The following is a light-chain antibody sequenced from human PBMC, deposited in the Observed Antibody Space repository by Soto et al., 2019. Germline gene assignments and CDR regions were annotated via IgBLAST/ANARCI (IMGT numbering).Light chain of an antibody. CDR3: QQSYSTPPD. V-gene: IGKV1-39*01. J-gene: IGKJ3*01. Sequence: DIPMTQSPSSLSASVGDRVTITCRASQSISSYLNWYQQKPGKAPKLLIYAASSLQSGVPSRFSGSGSGTDFTLTISSLQPEDFATYYCQQSYSTPPDFDPGTKVDIK. CDR1: QSISSY. CDR2: AAS.